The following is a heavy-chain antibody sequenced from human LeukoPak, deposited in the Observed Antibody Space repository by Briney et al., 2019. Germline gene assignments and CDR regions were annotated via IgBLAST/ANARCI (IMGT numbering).Heavy chain of an antibody. CDR2: ISDTGGRI. CDR1: GFIFGNEE. Sequence: GGSLRLSCVVSGFIFGNEEMNWVRQVPGKGLEWIAYISDTGGRITYGDSVKGRFTISRDNAKNSLYLQMNSLRVEDTAIYYCARGGNYVPFDYWGQGALVAVSS. J-gene: IGHJ4*02. V-gene: IGHV3-48*03. CDR3: ARGGNYVPFDY. D-gene: IGHD3-16*01.